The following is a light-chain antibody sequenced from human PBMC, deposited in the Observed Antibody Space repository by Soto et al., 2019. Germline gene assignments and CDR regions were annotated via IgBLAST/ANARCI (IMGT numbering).Light chain of an antibody. CDR1: HNIVNY. CDR3: QQSHSPPWT. V-gene: IGKV1-39*01. Sequence: DIQLTQSPSSLSASVGDRVTIICRASHNIVNYVNWYQQKPGKVPKLLIYLASSLQSGVPSRFGGSGSGTEFTLTISSLQQDDFATYFCQQSHSPPWTFGQGTRVE. CDR2: LAS. J-gene: IGKJ1*01.